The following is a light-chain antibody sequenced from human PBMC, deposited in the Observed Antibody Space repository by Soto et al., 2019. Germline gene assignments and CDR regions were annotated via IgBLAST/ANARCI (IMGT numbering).Light chain of an antibody. CDR1: SSDVGSYNY. V-gene: IGLV2-14*01. J-gene: IGLJ3*02. Sequence: ALAQPASVSGSPGQSITISCTGTSSDVGSYNYVSWYQQHPGKAPKLMIYEVSNWPSGVSNRFSGSKSGNTASLTISGLQAEDEADYYCSSYTSSSTLVFGGGTQLTVL. CDR2: EVS. CDR3: SSYTSSSTLV.